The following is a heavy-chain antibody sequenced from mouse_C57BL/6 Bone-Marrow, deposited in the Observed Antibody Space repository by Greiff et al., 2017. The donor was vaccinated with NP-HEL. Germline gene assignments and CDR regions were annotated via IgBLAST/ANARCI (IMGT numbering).Heavy chain of an antibody. V-gene: IGHV7-3*01. D-gene: IGHD1-1*01. CDR3: ARYLPLRWYFDV. Sequence: EVQRVESGGGLVQPGGSLSLSCAASGFTFTDYYMSWVRQPPGKALEWLGFIRNKATGYTTEYSASVKGLFTISRDNSQSILYLHMNALRAEDSATYYCARYLPLRWYFDVWGTGTTVTVSS. J-gene: IGHJ1*03. CDR1: GFTFTDYY. CDR2: IRNKATGYTT.